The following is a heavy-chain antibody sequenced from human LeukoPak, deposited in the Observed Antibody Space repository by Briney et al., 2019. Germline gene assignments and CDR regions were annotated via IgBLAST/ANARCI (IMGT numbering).Heavy chain of an antibody. CDR2: ISRTGDST. J-gene: IGHJ4*02. CDR3: ARAMYHELLTGTLRKVGYLDY. V-gene: IGHV3-48*02. CDR1: RFTFSGYS. D-gene: IGHD3-9*01. Sequence: PGGSLRLSCGASRFTFSGYSMNWVRQAPGKGLEWVAYISRTGDSTFYADAVKGRFTISRANANNSVYLQMNGLRDGDTAVYYCARAMYHELLTGTLRKVGYLDYWGQGNLVIVSS.